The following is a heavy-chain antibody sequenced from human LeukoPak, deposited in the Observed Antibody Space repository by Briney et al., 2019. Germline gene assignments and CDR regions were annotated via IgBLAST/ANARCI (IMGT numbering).Heavy chain of an antibody. Sequence: SGGSLSLSCAASGFTFSTYSMNWLRQAPGKGLEWVSYISTSSSTMYYAESVKGRFTISRENARNSLYLQMSSRRAEDTAVYYCTELGITMIGGVWGKGTKVTISS. CDR2: ISTSSSTM. V-gene: IGHV3-48*01. CDR1: GFTFSTYS. CDR3: TELGITMIGGV. J-gene: IGHJ6*04. D-gene: IGHD3-10*02.